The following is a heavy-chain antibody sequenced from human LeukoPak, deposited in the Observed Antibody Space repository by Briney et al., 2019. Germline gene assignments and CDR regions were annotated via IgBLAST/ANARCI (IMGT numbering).Heavy chain of an antibody. V-gene: IGHV1-2*02. Sequence: ASVKVSCKASGYTFTGYYMHWVRQAPGQGLEWMGWINPNSGGTNYAQKFQGRVTMTRDTSISTAYMGLSRLRSDDTAVYYCAREADSSSWMKYYYYYYYMDVWGKGTTVTVSS. J-gene: IGHJ6*03. CDR1: GYTFTGYY. CDR2: INPNSGGT. D-gene: IGHD6-13*01. CDR3: AREADSSSWMKYYYYYYYMDV.